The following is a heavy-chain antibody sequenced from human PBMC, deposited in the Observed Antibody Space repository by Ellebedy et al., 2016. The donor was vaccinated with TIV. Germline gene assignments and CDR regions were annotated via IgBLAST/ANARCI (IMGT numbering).Heavy chain of an antibody. J-gene: IGHJ6*02. CDR3: ARFMTTVTMHGMDV. CDR1: GYNFATYW. V-gene: IGHV5-51*01. Sequence: GGSLRLSCKGSGYNFATYWIAWVRQMPGKGLEWMGIIYPDDSDTTYSPSFQGQVTISVDQSINTAFLVWSSLKASDTAMYYCARFMTTVTMHGMDVWGQGTTVTVSS. D-gene: IGHD4-11*01. CDR2: IYPDDSDT.